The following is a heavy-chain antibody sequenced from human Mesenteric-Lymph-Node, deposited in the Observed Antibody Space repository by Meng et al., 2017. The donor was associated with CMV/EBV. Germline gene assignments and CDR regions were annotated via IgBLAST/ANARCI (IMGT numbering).Heavy chain of an antibody. D-gene: IGHD1-26*01. Sequence: GESLKISCAASGFTFSSYAMSWVRQAPGKGLEWVSVIYSGGSSTYYADSVKGRFTISRDNSKNTLYLQMNSLRAEDTAVYYCAKEGPDDNSGSLYWGQGTLVTSPQ. J-gene: IGHJ4*02. V-gene: IGHV3-23*03. CDR3: AKEGPDDNSGSLY. CDR1: GFTFSSYA. CDR2: IYSGGSST.